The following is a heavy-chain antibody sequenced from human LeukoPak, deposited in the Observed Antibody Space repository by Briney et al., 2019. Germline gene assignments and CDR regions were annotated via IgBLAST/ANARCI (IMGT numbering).Heavy chain of an antibody. CDR1: GFTFSSYA. J-gene: IGHJ4*02. D-gene: IGHD3-22*01. V-gene: IGHV3-23*01. Sequence: GGSLRLSCAASGFTFSSYAMSWVRQAPGKGLEWVSAISGSGGSTYYADSVKGRFTISRDNSKNTLYLQMNSLRAEDTAVYYCAKDPQYYYDSSGSYGEYWGQGTLVTVSS. CDR3: AKDPQYYYDSSGSYGEY. CDR2: ISGSGGST.